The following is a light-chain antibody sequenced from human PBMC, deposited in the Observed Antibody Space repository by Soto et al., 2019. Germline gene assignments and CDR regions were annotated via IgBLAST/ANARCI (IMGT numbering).Light chain of an antibody. CDR1: QSVSSN. V-gene: IGKV3-15*01. Sequence: EIVMTQSPATLSVSPGERATLSCRASQSVSSNLAWYQQKPGQAPRLLIYGASTRATGIPARFSGSGSGTEFTLTISSLQSEDFAVYYCQQYNKWGTVGKGTKVEIK. CDR3: QQYNKWGT. J-gene: IGKJ1*01. CDR2: GAS.